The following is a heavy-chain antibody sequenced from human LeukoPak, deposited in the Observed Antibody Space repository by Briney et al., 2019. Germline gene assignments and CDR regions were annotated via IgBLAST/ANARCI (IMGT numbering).Heavy chain of an antibody. CDR2: IYYSGST. CDR3: ARQTGQEDY. Sequence: GSLRLSCAASGFTFNNYWIHWVRQAPGKGLEWIGYIYYSGSTNYNPSLKSRVTISVDTSKNQFSLKLSSVTAADTAVYYCARQTGQEDYWGQGTLVTVSS. V-gene: IGHV4-59*08. D-gene: IGHD1-14*01. CDR1: GFTFNNYW. J-gene: IGHJ4*02.